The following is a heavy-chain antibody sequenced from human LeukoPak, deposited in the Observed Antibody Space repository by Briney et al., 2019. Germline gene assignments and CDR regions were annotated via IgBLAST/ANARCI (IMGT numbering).Heavy chain of an antibody. Sequence: GGSLRLSCVASGFTSNTYAIHWVRQAPGKGLEWVALISYNGGRKDYAESVKGRFTIDRDNSRNIVFLQMNSLRPDDTAVYSCARQEARGYLYEGLDYWGQGTLVTVSS. CDR3: ARQEARGYLYEGLDY. J-gene: IGHJ4*02. CDR1: GFTSNTYA. D-gene: IGHD3-22*01. V-gene: IGHV3-30*03. CDR2: ISYNGGRK.